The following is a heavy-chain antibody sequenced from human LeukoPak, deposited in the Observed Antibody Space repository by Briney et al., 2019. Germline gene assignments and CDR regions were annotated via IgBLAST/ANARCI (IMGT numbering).Heavy chain of an antibody. CDR2: INPNSGGT. Sequence: ASVKVSRKASGYTFTGYYMHWVRQAPGQGLEWMGWINPNSGGTNYAQKFQGRVTMTRDTSISTAYMELSRLRSDDTAVYYCARERITGNWFDPWGQGTLVTVSS. J-gene: IGHJ5*02. D-gene: IGHD1-20*01. CDR1: GYTFTGYY. V-gene: IGHV1-2*02. CDR3: ARERITGNWFDP.